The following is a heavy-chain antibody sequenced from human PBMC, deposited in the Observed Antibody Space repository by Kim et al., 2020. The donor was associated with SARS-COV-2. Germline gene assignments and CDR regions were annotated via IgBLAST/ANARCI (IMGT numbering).Heavy chain of an antibody. CDR1: GGSISSGGYY. Sequence: SETLSLTCTVSGGSISSGGYYWSWIRQHPGKGLEWIGYIYYSGSTYYNPSLKSRVTISVDTSKNQFSLKLSSVTAADTAVYYCARDGLGYFDRSWFDPWGQGTLVTVSS. V-gene: IGHV4-31*03. J-gene: IGHJ5*02. CDR3: ARDGLGYFDRSWFDP. CDR2: IYYSGST. D-gene: IGHD3-9*01.